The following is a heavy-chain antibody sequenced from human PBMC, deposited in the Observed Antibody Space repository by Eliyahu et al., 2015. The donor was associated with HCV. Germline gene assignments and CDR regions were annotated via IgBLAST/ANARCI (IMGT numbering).Heavy chain of an antibody. D-gene: IGHD2-8*02. CDR1: GGSFSGTY. CDR3: ARRYCTDTNCQAFDY. V-gene: IGHV4-34*01. J-gene: IGHJ4*02. CDR2: INQRGRT. Sequence: QVQLQQWGAGLLKPSETLSRTCAVXGGSFSGTYWSWIRQPPGKGLEWWSEEINQRGRTNYNPSLKSRVTISVDTSKNQVSLKLSSVTATDTAIYYCARRYCTDTNCQAFDYWDQGTLVTVSS.